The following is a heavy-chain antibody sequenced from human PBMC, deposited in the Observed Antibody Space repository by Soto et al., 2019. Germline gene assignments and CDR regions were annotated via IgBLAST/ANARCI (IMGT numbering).Heavy chain of an antibody. CDR3: ARENRLREYCSGGSCAYYYYGMDV. CDR1: RGTFSSYA. CDR2: IIPIFGTA. V-gene: IGHV1-69*13. Sequence: ASVKVSCKASRGTFSSYAISWVRQAPGEGLEWMGGIIPIFGTANYAQKFQGRVTITADESTSTAYMELSSLRSEDTAVYYCARENRLREYCSGGSCAYYYYGMDVWGQGTTVTVSS. D-gene: IGHD2-15*01. J-gene: IGHJ6*02.